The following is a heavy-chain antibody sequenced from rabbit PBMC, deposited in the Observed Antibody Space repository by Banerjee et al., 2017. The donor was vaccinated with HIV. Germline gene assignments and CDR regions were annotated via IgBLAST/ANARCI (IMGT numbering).Heavy chain of an antibody. J-gene: IGHJ6*01. Sequence: QQQLEESGGDLVKPEGSLTLTCTASGFSFSNKYVMCWVRQAPGKGLEWIACINSGSGITWYASWVKGRFTTSKTSSTTVTLQMTSLTAADTATYFCARDLAAIIGWNFGLWGPGTLVTVS. CDR3: ARDLAAIIGWNFGL. D-gene: IGHD1-1*01. CDR1: GFSFSNKYV. CDR2: INSGSGIT. V-gene: IGHV1S45*01.